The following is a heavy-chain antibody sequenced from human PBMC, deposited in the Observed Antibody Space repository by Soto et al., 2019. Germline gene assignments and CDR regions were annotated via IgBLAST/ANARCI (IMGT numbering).Heavy chain of an antibody. Sequence: SETLSLTCPVSGGSISSGGYYWSWIRQHPGKGLEWIGYIYYSGSTYYNPSLKSRVTISVDTSKNQFSLKLSSVTAADTAVYYCARVAIVVVPAADSSYYYMDVWGKGTTVTVSS. CDR3: ARVAIVVVPAADSSYYYMDV. D-gene: IGHD2-2*01. CDR1: GGSISSGGYY. J-gene: IGHJ6*03. V-gene: IGHV4-31*03. CDR2: IYYSGST.